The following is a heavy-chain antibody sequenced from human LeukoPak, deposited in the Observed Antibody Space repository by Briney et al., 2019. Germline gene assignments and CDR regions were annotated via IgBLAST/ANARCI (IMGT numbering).Heavy chain of an antibody. J-gene: IGHJ6*03. V-gene: IGHV4-59*08. D-gene: IGHD2-21*02. Sequence: PSETLSLTCTVSGGSISSDYWSWLRQPPGKGLEWIGQIYYNGNPDYNPSLKSRVTISVDTSKNQFSLRLRSVTAADTAVYFCARGVVTDDYYMDVWGKGITVIVSS. CDR3: ARGVVTDDYYMDV. CDR2: IYYNGNP. CDR1: GGSISSDY.